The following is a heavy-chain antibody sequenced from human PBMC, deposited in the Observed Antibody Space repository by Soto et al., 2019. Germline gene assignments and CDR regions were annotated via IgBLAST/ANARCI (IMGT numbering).Heavy chain of an antibody. CDR2: IYSSGSS. J-gene: IGHJ5*02. V-gene: IGHV4-59*08. D-gene: IGHD6-13*01. CDR3: ATLAAGTENWFDP. Sequence: SETLSLTCTVSGGSISGYYWTWIRQPPGKGLEWIGSIYSSGSSHYDPSLKSRITISVDTSRNQFSLKLTSVTAADTAVYYCATLAAGTENWFDPWGQGTLVTVSS. CDR1: GGSISGYY.